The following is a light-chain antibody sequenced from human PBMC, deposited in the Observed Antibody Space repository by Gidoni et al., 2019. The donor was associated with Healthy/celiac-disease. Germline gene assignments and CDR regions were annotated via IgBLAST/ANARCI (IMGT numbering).Light chain of an antibody. Sequence: EIVLKQSPGTLSLSPGERATLSCRASQSVSSSYLAWYQQKPGQAPRLLIYGASSRAPGIPDMFNGSGSVTDFTLTISILEPEDFAVYYCQQYGSSPGTFGPGTKVEIK. J-gene: IGKJ1*01. CDR1: QSVSSSY. CDR3: QQYGSSPGT. CDR2: GAS. V-gene: IGKV3-20*01.